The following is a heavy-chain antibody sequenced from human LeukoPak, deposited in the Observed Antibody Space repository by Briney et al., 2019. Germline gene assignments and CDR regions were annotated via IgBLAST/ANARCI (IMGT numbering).Heavy chain of an antibody. CDR3: ASDYLNRDAFDI. J-gene: IGHJ3*02. V-gene: IGHV1-69*04. CDR1: GYTFTSYY. Sequence: ASVKVSCKASGYTFTSYYMHWVRQAPGQGLEWMERIIPILGIANYAQKFQGRVTITADKSTSTAYMELSSLRSEDTAVYYCASDYLNRDAFDIWGQGTMVTVSS. CDR2: IIPILGIA. D-gene: IGHD2/OR15-2a*01.